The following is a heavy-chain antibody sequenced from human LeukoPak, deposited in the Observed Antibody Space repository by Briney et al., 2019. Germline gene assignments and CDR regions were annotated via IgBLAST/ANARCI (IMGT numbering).Heavy chain of an antibody. CDR3: ARQGSGSYYLDY. CDR1: GGSIRSSSYY. V-gene: IGHV4-39*01. Sequence: SETLSLTCTVSGGSIRSSSYYWGWIRQPPGKGLEWIGTIDYSGGTYYNPSLKSRVTISVDTSKNQFSLKLSSVTAADTAVYYCARQGSGSYYLDYWGQGTLVTVSS. J-gene: IGHJ4*02. D-gene: IGHD3-10*01. CDR2: IDYSGGT.